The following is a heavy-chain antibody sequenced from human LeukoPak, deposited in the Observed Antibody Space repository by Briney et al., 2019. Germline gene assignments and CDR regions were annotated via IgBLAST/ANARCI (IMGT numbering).Heavy chain of an antibody. D-gene: IGHD6-19*01. J-gene: IGHJ4*02. V-gene: IGHV4-4*07. CDR1: GGSISSYY. Sequence: SETLSLTCTVSGGSISSYYWSWIRQPAGKGLEWIGRIYTSGSTNYNPSLKSRVTMSVDTSKNQFSLKVTPVTAADTAVYYCARTQYSSGWYYFDYWGQGTLVTVSS. CDR2: IYTSGST. CDR3: ARTQYSSGWYYFDY.